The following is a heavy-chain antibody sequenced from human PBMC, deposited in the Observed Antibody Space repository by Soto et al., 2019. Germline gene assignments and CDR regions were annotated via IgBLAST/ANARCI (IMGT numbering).Heavy chain of an antibody. J-gene: IGHJ4*02. CDR1: GGSVSSGSYY. Sequence: SETLSLTCTVSGGSVSSGSYYWSWIRQPPGKGLEWIGYMYNSGSTNYNPSLKSRVIISVDTSKNQFSLRLSSVTAADTAVYYCARVSSGWYYFDYWGQGTLVSVSS. CDR3: ARVSSGWYYFDY. CDR2: MYNSGST. V-gene: IGHV4-61*01. D-gene: IGHD6-19*01.